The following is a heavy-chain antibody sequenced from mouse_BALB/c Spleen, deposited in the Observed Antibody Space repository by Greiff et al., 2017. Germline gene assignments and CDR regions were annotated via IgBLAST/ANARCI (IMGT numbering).Heavy chain of an antibody. CDR2: IYPGDGDT. CDR3: ARWGYDYGYFDV. CDR1: GYAFSSSW. D-gene: IGHD2-3*01. V-gene: IGHV1-82*01. J-gene: IGHJ1*01. Sequence: QVQLQQSGPELVKPGASVKISCKASGYAFSSSWMNWVKQRPGQGLEWIGRIYPGDGDTNYNGKFKGKATLTADKSSSTAYMQLSSLTSVDSAVYFCARWGYDYGYFDVWGAGTTVTVSS.